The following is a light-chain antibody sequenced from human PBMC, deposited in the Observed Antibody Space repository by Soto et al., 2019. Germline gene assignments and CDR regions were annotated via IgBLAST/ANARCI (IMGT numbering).Light chain of an antibody. J-gene: IGKJ5*01. V-gene: IGKV3-20*01. Sequence: VWTLSAGTLSLSTNGRATLSCRASQSVGSNYLAWYQQKPGRAPRLLFYGASSRATGTPDRFSGSGSGTDFTLSISRLEPEDFAVYSCQESGSSPSSFADGTRLEI. CDR1: QSVGSNY. CDR3: QESGSSPSS. CDR2: GAS.